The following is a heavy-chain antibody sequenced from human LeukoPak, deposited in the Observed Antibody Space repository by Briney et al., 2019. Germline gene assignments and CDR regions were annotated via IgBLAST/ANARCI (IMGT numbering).Heavy chain of an antibody. D-gene: IGHD1-26*01. CDR1: GFTFSSYG. Sequence: PGGSLRLSCAASGFTFSSYGMHWVRQAPGKGLEWVAFIRYDGSNKYYADSVKGRFTISRDNSKNTLYLQMNSLRVEDTAVFYCAKVRDGRSTGGTYYYYMDVWGEGTTVTVSS. CDR2: IRYDGSNK. J-gene: IGHJ6*03. V-gene: IGHV3-30*02. CDR3: AKVRDGRSTGGTYYYYMDV.